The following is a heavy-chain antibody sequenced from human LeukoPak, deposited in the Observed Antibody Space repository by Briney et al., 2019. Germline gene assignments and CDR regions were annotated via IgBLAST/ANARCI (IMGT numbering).Heavy chain of an antibody. V-gene: IGHV3-21*01. Sequence: GGSLRVSCAASGFTVSSYTMNWVRQTPGKGLERVSSISAGSNYIFYVDSVKGRFTISRDNAKNSVYLQMNSLRAEDTAVYYCARRLVGGFDYWGQGTLVTVSS. D-gene: IGHD2-2*01. J-gene: IGHJ4*02. CDR3: ARRLVGGFDY. CDR1: GFTVSSYT. CDR2: ISAGSNYI.